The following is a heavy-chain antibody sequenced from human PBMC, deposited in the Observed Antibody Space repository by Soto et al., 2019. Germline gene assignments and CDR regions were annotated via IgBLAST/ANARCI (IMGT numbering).Heavy chain of an antibody. CDR3: ARGGGGGWYAFDI. CDR2: INHSGST. Sequence: SETLSLTCAVYGGPFSGYYWSWIRQPPGKGLEWIGEINHSGSTNYNPSLKSRVTISVDTSKNQFSLKLSSVTAADTAVYYCARGGGGGWYAFDIWGQGTMVTVSS. D-gene: IGHD6-19*01. J-gene: IGHJ3*02. V-gene: IGHV4-34*01. CDR1: GGPFSGYY.